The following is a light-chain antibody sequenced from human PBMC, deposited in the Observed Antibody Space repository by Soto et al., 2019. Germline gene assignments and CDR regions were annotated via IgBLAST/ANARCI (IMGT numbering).Light chain of an antibody. J-gene: IGKJ1*01. CDR3: QQYSDHWT. CDR1: RSIINW. Sequence: DIQLTQSPSTLSASVGDRVTITCRASRSIINWLAWYQQKSGKGPKLLIYKASNLQTGVPSRFSGSGYGTEFTLTISGLQPDDVATYYCQQYSDHWTFGQGTKVEIK. CDR2: KAS. V-gene: IGKV1-5*03.